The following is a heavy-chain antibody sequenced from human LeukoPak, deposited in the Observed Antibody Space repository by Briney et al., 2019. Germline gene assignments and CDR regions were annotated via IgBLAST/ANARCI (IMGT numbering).Heavy chain of an antibody. J-gene: IGHJ3*01. V-gene: IGHV3-23*01. CDR3: AREPQGDSSGYDAFDV. CDR1: GFTFSNYA. Sequence: GGSLRLSCAASGFTFSNYAMSWVRQAPGKGLEWVSDISGSGGSTYYADSVKGRFTLSRDSSKNTLFLQMNSLRAEDTAVYYCAREPQGDSSGYDAFDVWGQGTLVTVSS. D-gene: IGHD3-22*01. CDR2: ISGSGGST.